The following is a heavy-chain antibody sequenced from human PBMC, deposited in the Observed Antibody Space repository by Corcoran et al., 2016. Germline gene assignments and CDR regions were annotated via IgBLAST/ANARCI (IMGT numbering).Heavy chain of an antibody. CDR1: GFSVSNKY. D-gene: IGHD1-1*01. CDR2: IYSDGTT. J-gene: IGHJ6*02. CDR3: ERDNRRNAREFFYGMDV. Sequence: EVQLVESGGGLIQPGGSLRLSCAASGFSVSNKYMSWVRQAPGKGPEWVSVIYSDGTTYYADSLKGRFTISRDNSKNTLYLHMNSLSAEDTAVYDWERDNRRNAREFFYGMDVWGQGTTVTVSS. V-gene: IGHV3-53*01.